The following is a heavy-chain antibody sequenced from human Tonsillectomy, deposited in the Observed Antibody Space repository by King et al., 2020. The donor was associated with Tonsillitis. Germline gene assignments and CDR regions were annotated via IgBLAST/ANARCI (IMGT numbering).Heavy chain of an antibody. D-gene: IGHD4-23*01. Sequence: QLQESGPGLVKPSQTLSLTCTVSGGSISRGDYYWSLIRPPPGKGLDWIGYIYYSGSPYYNPSLKSRVTISVDTSKNQFSLKLSSVTAADTAVYYCARIKDYGGNSFDYWGQGTLVTVSS. CDR2: IYYSGSP. CDR3: ARIKDYGGNSFDY. V-gene: IGHV4-30-4*01. J-gene: IGHJ4*02. CDR1: GGSISRGDYY.